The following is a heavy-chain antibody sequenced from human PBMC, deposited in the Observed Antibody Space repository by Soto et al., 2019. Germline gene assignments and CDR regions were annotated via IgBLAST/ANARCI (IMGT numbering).Heavy chain of an antibody. CDR3: ATHRVAYGMDV. CDR2: MNPISGNT. Sequence: ASVKVSCKASGYTFTSYDINWVRQATGQGLEWMGWMNPISGNTGYAQKFQGRVTMTRDESTSTAYMELSSLRSEDTAVYYCATHRVAYGMDVWGQGTTVTVSS. J-gene: IGHJ6*02. CDR1: GYTFTSYD. D-gene: IGHD2-21*01. V-gene: IGHV1-8*01.